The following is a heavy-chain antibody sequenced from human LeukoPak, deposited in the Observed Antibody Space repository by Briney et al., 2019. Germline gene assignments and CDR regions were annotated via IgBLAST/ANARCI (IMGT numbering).Heavy chain of an antibody. J-gene: IGHJ4*02. CDR2: INPVSGGA. V-gene: IGHV1-2*02. CDR1: GYTFTFYY. D-gene: IGHD6-13*01. Sequence: ASVKVSCKASGYTFTFYYMHWVRQAPGQGLEWMGWINPVSGGALYAQNFQGTVTMTRDTSISTAYMELSSLTSDDTAVYYCARNLRLAAAGGFFDYWGQGTLVTVSS. CDR3: ARNLRLAAAGGFFDY.